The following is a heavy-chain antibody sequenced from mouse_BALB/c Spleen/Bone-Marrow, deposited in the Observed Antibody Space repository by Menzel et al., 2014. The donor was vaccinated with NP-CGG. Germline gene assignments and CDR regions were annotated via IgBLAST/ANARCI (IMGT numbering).Heavy chain of an antibody. J-gene: IGHJ1*01. Sequence: EVQLLESGGGLVQPGGSLRLSCATSGFTFTDYYMSWVRQPPGKALEWLGFIRNKANDYTTAYSASVKGRFTISRDNSQSIIYLQMNNMRAEDSATDYCARYINYGNSWYFDGWGAGTTVSVSS. D-gene: IGHD2-1*01. CDR2: IRNKANDYTT. CDR1: GFTFTDYY. CDR3: ARYINYGNSWYFDG. V-gene: IGHV7-3*02.